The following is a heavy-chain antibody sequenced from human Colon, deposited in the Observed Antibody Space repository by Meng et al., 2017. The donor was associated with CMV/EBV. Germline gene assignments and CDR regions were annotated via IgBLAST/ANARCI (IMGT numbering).Heavy chain of an antibody. Sequence: SETLSLTCTVSGGSILDNFQWGWIRQPPGKGLEWIGSMFYSGSTYYNPSLKSRVTMSIDTSKNQFSLKLTSVTAADTAIYYCARDGQRISVVWGVPNWFDPWGQGTLVTVSS. D-gene: IGHD3-10*01. CDR1: GGSILDNFQ. V-gene: IGHV4-39*07. CDR2: MFYSGST. CDR3: ARDGQRISVVWGVPNWFDP. J-gene: IGHJ5*02.